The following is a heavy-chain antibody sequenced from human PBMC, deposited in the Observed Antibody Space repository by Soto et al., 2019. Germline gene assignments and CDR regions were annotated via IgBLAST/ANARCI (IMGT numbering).Heavy chain of an antibody. CDR1: GGSISSSGYY. Sequence: SETLSLTCTVSGGSISSSGYYWAWIRQPPGKGLEWIGSIYHSGSTYYNPSLESRVTISVDTSKNQLSLKLSSVTAADTAVYYCTRQVAVAGNWCFDHCGQGTLVTVSS. V-gene: IGHV4-39*01. J-gene: IGHJ4*02. D-gene: IGHD6-19*01. CDR2: IYHSGST. CDR3: TRQVAVAGNWCFDH.